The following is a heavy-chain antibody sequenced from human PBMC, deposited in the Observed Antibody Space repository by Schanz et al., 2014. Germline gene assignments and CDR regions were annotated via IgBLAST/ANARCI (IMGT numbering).Heavy chain of an antibody. CDR2: ISPYTGNT. CDR1: GYTFSDYG. J-gene: IGHJ3*02. V-gene: IGHV1-18*01. D-gene: IGHD2-2*01. Sequence: QVQLVQSGDEVKKPGASVKVSCKTSGYTFSDYGITWVRQAPGQGLEWVGWISPYTGNTHYFDKMEGRVTMTTDTSTSTAYMELRSLRSDDTAMYYCARGTMPGTVDIWGQGTMVTVSS. CDR3: ARGTMPGTVDI.